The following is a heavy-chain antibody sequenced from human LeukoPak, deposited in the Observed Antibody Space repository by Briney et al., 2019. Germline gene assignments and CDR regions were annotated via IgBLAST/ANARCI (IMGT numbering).Heavy chain of an antibody. J-gene: IGHJ4*02. CDR1: GFSVSGNY. V-gene: IGHV3-53*01. CDR3: AKALVGSGSYYNGFDY. CDR2: IHTSGST. Sequence: GGSLRLSCAASGFSVSGNYMSWVRQAPGKGLEWVSFIHTSGSTFYADSVKGRFTISRDNSKNTLYLQMNSLRAEDTAVYYCAKALVGSGSYYNGFDYWGQGTLVTVSS. D-gene: IGHD3-10*01.